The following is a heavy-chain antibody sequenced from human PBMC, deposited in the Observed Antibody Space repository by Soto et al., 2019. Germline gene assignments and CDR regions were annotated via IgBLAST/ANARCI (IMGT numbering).Heavy chain of an antibody. D-gene: IGHD2-21*01. CDR3: TIGSWSGEVFDI. CDR1: GGTFSTYS. CDR2: IIPMLGVR. Sequence: QVQLVQSGAEVKKPGSSVKVSCKDSGGTFSTYSMFWVRQAPGQGLEWMGRIIPMLGVRNYAQRFQDRVTITAEKSTATVHMELSSLRSEDTPLYYCTIGSWSGEVFDIWGQGTMVTVSS. V-gene: IGHV1-69*02. J-gene: IGHJ3*02.